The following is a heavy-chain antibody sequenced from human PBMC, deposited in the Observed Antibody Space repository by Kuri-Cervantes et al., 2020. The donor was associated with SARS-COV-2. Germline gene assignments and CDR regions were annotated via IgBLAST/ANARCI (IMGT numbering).Heavy chain of an antibody. CDR2: TKQDGSEK. D-gene: IGHD6-13*01. V-gene: IGHV3-7*01. Sequence: GGSLRLSCAASGFAFSSYGMHWVRQAPGKGLEWVANTKQDGSEKYYVDSVKGRFTISRDNAKNSLYLQMNSLRAEDTAVYYCANSPGYSSSWTGSDDYWGQGTLVTVSS. CDR1: GFAFSSYG. J-gene: IGHJ4*02. CDR3: ANSPGYSSSWTGSDDY.